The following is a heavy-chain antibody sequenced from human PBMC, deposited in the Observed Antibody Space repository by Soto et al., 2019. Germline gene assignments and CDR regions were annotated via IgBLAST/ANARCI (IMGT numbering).Heavy chain of an antibody. CDR1: GFTVSSSY. V-gene: IGHV3-53*01. D-gene: IGHD1-7*01. Sequence: PGGSLRLSCNASGFTVSSSYISWVRQAPGMGLEWVAVIESGGTAHYADSVKGRFTISRDNPNDIIYLQLHTLRAEDTAVYYCAKDLGHLKPMNYVFYGLDVCGQGTTVTVSS. CDR3: AKDLGHLKPMNYVFYGLDV. J-gene: IGHJ6*02. CDR2: IESGGTA.